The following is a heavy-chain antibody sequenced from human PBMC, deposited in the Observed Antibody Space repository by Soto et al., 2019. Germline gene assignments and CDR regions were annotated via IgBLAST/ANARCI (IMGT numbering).Heavy chain of an antibody. D-gene: IGHD3-10*02. V-gene: IGHV1-18*01. CDR1: GYTFSNFG. CDR2: INPDNGDT. CDR3: ARGVRVSAYLDYYMDV. Sequence: QVQLVQSGAEVKKPGASLKVSCKASGYTFSNFGVSWVRQAPGQGLEWIGWINPDNGDTNYGQKFQGRATMTTDTFTITAYMEARGLRSDDTAVYYCARGVRVSAYLDYYMDVWGEGTTVTVSS. J-gene: IGHJ6*03.